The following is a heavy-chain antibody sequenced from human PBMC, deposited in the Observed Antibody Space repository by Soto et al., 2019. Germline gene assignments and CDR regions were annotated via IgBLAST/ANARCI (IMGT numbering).Heavy chain of an antibody. CDR2: INHSGST. Sequence: QVQLQQWGAGLLKPSETLSLTCAVYGGSFSGYYWSWIRQPPGKGLEWIGEINHSGSTNYNPSLKSRVTLSVDTSKNQFSLKLSSVTAADTAVYYCVRGSYPYYFDYWGQGTLVTVSS. CDR3: VRGSYPYYFDY. D-gene: IGHD1-26*01. CDR1: GGSFSGYY. J-gene: IGHJ4*02. V-gene: IGHV4-34*01.